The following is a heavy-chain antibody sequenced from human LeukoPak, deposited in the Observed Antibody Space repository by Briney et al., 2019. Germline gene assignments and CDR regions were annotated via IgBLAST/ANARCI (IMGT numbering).Heavy chain of an antibody. Sequence: GGSLRLSCAASGFPFSSYAMHWVRQAPGKGLEWVAVILHDGSNKQYADSVKGRFTISRDNSKNTLYLQINSLRAEDTAVYYCATLSGDSHGYDYWGLGTLVTVSS. D-gene: IGHD5-18*01. J-gene: IGHJ4*02. CDR3: ATLSGDSHGYDY. CDR2: ILHDGSNK. CDR1: GFPFSSYA. V-gene: IGHV3-30*03.